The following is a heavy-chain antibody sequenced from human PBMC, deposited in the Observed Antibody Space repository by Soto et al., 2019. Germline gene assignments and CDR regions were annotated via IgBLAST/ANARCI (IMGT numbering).Heavy chain of an antibody. V-gene: IGHV1-2*02. CDR2: INTLSGDT. D-gene: IGHD3-3*02. Sequence: QVQLVQSGAEVKKPGASVKVSCKASGYTFSGYYMHWVRQAPGQGLEWMGWINTLSGDTSFPQKFQGRLAMTRDTSIDTAFMEVSRLTSDDTAMYYCARSLLNVILPLAYWGQGTLVSVSS. CDR1: GYTFSGYY. CDR3: ARSLLNVILPLAY. J-gene: IGHJ4*02.